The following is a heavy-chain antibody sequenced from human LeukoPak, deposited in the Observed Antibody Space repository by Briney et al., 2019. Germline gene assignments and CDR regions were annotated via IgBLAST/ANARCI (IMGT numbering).Heavy chain of an antibody. Sequence: GGSLRLSCAASGFTFSSYGMSWVRQAPGKGLECVSIISASGDATKYADSVEGRFTISRDNSKNTLYLQMNSLRAEDTAVYYCAREGSSGWQSYYYYMDVWGKGTTVTISS. V-gene: IGHV3-23*01. CDR2: ISASGDAT. CDR3: AREGSSGWQSYYYYMDV. D-gene: IGHD6-19*01. CDR1: GFTFSSYG. J-gene: IGHJ6*03.